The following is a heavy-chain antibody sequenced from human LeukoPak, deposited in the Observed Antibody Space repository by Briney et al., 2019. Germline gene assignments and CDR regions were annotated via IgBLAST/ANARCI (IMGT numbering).Heavy chain of an antibody. D-gene: IGHD3-9*01. J-gene: IGHJ4*02. CDR2: ISGSGGST. V-gene: IGHV3-23*01. CDR3: AKINDYYILTGLRYFDY. Sequence: GGPLRLSCAASGFTFSSYAMSWVRQAPGKGLEWVSAISGSGGSTYYADSVKGRFTISRDNSKNTLYLQMNSLRAEDTAVYYCAKINDYYILTGLRYFDYWGQGTLVTVSS. CDR1: GFTFSSYA.